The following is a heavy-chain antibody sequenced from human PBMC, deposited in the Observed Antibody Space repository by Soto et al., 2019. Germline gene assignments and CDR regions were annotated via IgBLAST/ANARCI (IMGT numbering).Heavy chain of an antibody. CDR3: AKKRGRVTTSGHFDY. D-gene: IGHD4-17*01. J-gene: IGHJ4*02. Sequence: EVQLLESGGDLVQPGRSLRLSCAASGFTFSGYAMSWVRQAPGKGLEWVSVIHGGGNSAYYADSVKGRFTISRDNSKNTLYLQRSSLRGEDTAGYYCAKKRGRVTTSGHFDYWGQGTLVTVSS. CDR2: IHGGGNSA. CDR1: GFTFSGYA. V-gene: IGHV3-23*01.